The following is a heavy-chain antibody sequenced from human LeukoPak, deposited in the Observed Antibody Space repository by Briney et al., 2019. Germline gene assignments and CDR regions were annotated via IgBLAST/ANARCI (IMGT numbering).Heavy chain of an antibody. CDR2: IHHGGIT. D-gene: IGHD3-3*01. CDR3: ARGKGVAIFGVVRPHRPYYMDV. CDR1: GGSMTSSNW. J-gene: IGHJ6*03. Sequence: SETLSLTCVISGGSMTSSNWWSWVRQSPGKGLEWIGEIHHGGITNYHTSLKSRVTISIDKSKNQFSLKLTSVTAADTAFYYCARGKGVAIFGVVRPHRPYYMDVWGKGTTVTVSS. V-gene: IGHV4-4*02.